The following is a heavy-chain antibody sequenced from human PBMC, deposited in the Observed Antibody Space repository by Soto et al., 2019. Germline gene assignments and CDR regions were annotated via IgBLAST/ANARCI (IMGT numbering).Heavy chain of an antibody. CDR2: IYYSGST. CDR3: ARDPMVRGVISYYYYGMDV. J-gene: IGHJ6*02. V-gene: IGHV4-31*03. Sequence: PSETLSLTCTVSGGSISSGGYYWSWIRQHPGKGLEWIGYIYYSGSTYSNPSLKSRVTISVDTSKNQFSLKLSSVTAADTAVYYCARDPMVRGVISYYYYGMDVWGQGTTVTVSS. CDR1: GGSISSGGYY. D-gene: IGHD3-10*01.